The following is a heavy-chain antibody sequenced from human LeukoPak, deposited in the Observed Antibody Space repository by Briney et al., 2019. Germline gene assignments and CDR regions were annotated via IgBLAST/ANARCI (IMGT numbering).Heavy chain of an antibody. CDR1: GFIFSSHG. CDR2: ISPSGDIT. Sequence: GGSLRLSCAASGFIFSSHGMNWVRQAPGKGLEWVSGISPSGDITYYADSVKGRFTISRDNSKNTLYLQMNRLRAEDTAIYYCAKENTGTFSPFPSYFDNWGQGTLVTVSS. CDR3: AKENTGTFSPFPSYFDN. D-gene: IGHD1-26*01. V-gene: IGHV3-23*01. J-gene: IGHJ4*02.